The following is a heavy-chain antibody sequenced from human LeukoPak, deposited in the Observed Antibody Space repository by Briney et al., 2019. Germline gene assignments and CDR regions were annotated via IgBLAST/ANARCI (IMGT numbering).Heavy chain of an antibody. CDR3: VRGPSGYHNT. V-gene: IGHV3-66*01. CDR2: IYSGGST. J-gene: IGHJ4*02. D-gene: IGHD5-12*01. Sequence: GGSLRLSCAASGFTFSSYAMHWVRQAPGKGLEWVSLIYSGGSTYYADSVKGRFTISRDNSKNTLYLQMNSLRAEDTAVYYCVRGPSGYHNTGGQGTLVAVSS. CDR1: GFTFSSYA.